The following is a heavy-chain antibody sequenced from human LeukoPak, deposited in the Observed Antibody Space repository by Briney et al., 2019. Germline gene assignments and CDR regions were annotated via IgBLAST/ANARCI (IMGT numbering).Heavy chain of an antibody. CDR3: TVTQVEPAPFGY. V-gene: IGHV3-15*01. D-gene: IGHD1-14*01. CDR1: GFTFSNAW. CDR2: IKSKTDGGTT. J-gene: IGHJ4*02. Sequence: PGGSLRLSCAVSGFTFSNAWMSWVHQAPGKGLEWVGRIKSKTDGGTTDYAAPVKGRFTISRDDSKNTLYLQMNSLKTEDTAVYYCTVTQVEPAPFGYWGQGTLVTVSS.